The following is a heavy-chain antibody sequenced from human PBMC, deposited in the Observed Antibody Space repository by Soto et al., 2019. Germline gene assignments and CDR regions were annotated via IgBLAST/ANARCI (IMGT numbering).Heavy chain of an antibody. D-gene: IGHD5-12*01. Sequence: VHLLESGGGLVQPGGSLRLSCAASGFSFKSYAMVWVRQAPGKGLEWVSVISARGGSSYFADSVKGRFTISRDNSKNVLSLEMNSLRAEDTAIYFCAKGSIEYSASVDNWGQGTLVLVSS. J-gene: IGHJ4*02. CDR1: GFSFKSYA. V-gene: IGHV3-23*01. CDR2: ISARGGSS. CDR3: AKGSIEYSASVDN.